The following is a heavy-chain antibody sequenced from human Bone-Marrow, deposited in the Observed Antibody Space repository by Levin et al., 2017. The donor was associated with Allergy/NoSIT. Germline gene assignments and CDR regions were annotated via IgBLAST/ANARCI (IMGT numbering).Heavy chain of an antibody. V-gene: IGHV4-39*02. J-gene: IGHJ5*02. CDR2: IYYNGGT. CDR3: ARYYYGSGSQGNYFDT. D-gene: IGHD3-10*01. CDR1: GDSISSNSYY. Sequence: SETLSLTCTVSGDSISSNSYYWGWVRQPPGKGLEWIGNIYYNGGTSYNPSLKRRVTMSVDTSKNHFALRLTSVTAADTAIYYCARYYYGSGSQGNYFDTWGQETLVTVSS.